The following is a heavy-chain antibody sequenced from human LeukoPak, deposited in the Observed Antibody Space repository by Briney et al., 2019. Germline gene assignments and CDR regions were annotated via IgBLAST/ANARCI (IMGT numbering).Heavy chain of an antibody. J-gene: IGHJ5*02. Sequence: GGSLRLSCAASGFTVSSNYVSWVRQAPGKGLEWVSVIYSGGSTYYADSVKGRFTISRDNSKNTLYLQMNSLRAEDTAVYYCARNYYDSSGLVLWIKWFDPWGQGTLVTVSS. CDR3: ARNYYDSSGLVLWIKWFDP. CDR2: IYSGGST. D-gene: IGHD3-22*01. V-gene: IGHV3-53*01. CDR1: GFTVSSNY.